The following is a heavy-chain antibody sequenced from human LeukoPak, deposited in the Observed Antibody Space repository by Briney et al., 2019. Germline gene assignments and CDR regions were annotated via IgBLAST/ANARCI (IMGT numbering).Heavy chain of an antibody. CDR1: GFTFSSYS. CDR2: ISSGGTFM. Sequence: AGGSLRLSCAASGFTFSSYSINWVRQAPGKGLEWVSSISSGGTFMYYADSVKGRFTISRDNAKKSVFLQMNSLRAEDSAVYYCAREDPGDYADSLGYWGQGTLVTVSS. V-gene: IGHV3-21*01. J-gene: IGHJ4*02. CDR3: AREDPGDYADSLGY. D-gene: IGHD4-17*01.